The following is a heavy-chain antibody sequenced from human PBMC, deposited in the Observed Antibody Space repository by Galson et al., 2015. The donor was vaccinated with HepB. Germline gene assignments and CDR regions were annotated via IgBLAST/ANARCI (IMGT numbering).Heavy chain of an antibody. CDR2: ISYDGSNK. Sequence: SLRLSCAASGFTFSSYAMHWVRQAPGKGLEWVAVISYDGSNKYYADSVKGRFTISRDNSKNTLYLQMNSLRAEDTAVYYCAREGPERGYRKDNYYYYMDVWGKGTTVTVSS. CDR1: GFTFSSYA. V-gene: IGHV3-30-3*01. J-gene: IGHJ6*03. CDR3: AREGPERGYRKDNYYYYMDV. D-gene: IGHD1-1*01.